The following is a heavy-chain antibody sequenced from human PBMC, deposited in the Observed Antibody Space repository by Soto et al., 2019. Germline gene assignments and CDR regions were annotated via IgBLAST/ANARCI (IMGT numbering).Heavy chain of an antibody. CDR2: IIPIFGTA. J-gene: IGHJ3*02. Sequence: ASVKVSCKASGGTFSSYAISWVRQAPGQGLEWMGGIIPIFGTANYAQKFQGRATITADKSTSTAYMELSSLRSEDTAVYYCARCVRGTMIVFEDAFDIWGQGTMVT. D-gene: IGHD3-22*01. CDR1: GGTFSSYA. CDR3: ARCVRGTMIVFEDAFDI. V-gene: IGHV1-69*06.